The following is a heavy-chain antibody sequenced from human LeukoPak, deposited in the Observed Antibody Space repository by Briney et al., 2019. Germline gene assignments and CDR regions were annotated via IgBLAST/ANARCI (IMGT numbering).Heavy chain of an antibody. CDR1: GGSISSSSYY. Sequence: PSETLSLTCTVSGGSISSSSYYWGWIRQPPGKGLEWIGSIYYSGSTYYNPSLKSRVTISVDTSKNQFSLKLSSVTAADTAVYYCASGDYRVGWFDPWGQGTLVTVSS. CDR3: ASGDYRVGWFDP. CDR2: IYYSGST. D-gene: IGHD4-17*01. V-gene: IGHV4-39*07. J-gene: IGHJ5*02.